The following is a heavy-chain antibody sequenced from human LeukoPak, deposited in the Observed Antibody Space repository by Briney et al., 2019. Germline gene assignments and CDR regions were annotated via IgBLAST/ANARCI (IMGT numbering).Heavy chain of an antibody. Sequence: PSETPSLACTVSGGSISSSSYYWGWIRQPPGKGLEWIGSIYYSGSTYYNPSLKSRVTISVDTSKNQFSLKLSSVTAADTAVYYCARVARYSSSWNWFDPWGQGTLVTVSS. J-gene: IGHJ5*02. D-gene: IGHD6-13*01. CDR3: ARVARYSSSWNWFDP. CDR1: GGSISSSSYY. V-gene: IGHV4-39*07. CDR2: IYYSGST.